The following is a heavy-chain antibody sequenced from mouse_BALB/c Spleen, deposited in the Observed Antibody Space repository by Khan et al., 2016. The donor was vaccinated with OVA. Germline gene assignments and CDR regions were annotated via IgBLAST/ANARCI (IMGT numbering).Heavy chain of an antibody. V-gene: IGHV1S136*01. CDR3: ARKEEIYFGSSYLNWYFDV. J-gene: IGHJ1*01. CDR2: INPYNDGT. CDR1: GYTFTSYV. D-gene: IGHD1-1*01. Sequence: EVQLQESGPELVKPGASVKMSCKASGYTFTSYVMHWVKQKPGQGLEWIGFINPYNDGTKYNEKFKGKATLTSDKSSSTAYMELSSPTSEDSAVYYCARKEEIYFGSSYLNWYFDVWGAGTTVTVSS.